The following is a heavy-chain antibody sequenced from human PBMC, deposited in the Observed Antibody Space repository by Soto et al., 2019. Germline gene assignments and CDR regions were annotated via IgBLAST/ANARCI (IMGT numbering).Heavy chain of an antibody. CDR1: GGSISSSSYY. Sequence: QLQLQESGPGLVKPSETLSLTCTVSGGSISSSSYYWGWIRQPPGTGLEWIGSIYYSGSTYYNPSLKSRVTISVDTAKNQFSLKLSSVTAADTAVYYCASPEYGDHPFAYWGQGTLVTVSS. V-gene: IGHV4-39*01. J-gene: IGHJ4*02. CDR3: ASPEYGDHPFAY. CDR2: IYYSGST. D-gene: IGHD4-17*01.